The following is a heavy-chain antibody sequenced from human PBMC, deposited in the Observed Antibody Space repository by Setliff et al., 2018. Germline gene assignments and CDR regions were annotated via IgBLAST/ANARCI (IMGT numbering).Heavy chain of an antibody. Sequence: NPGGSLRLSCTASGLTFADAWMSWVRQAPGKGLEWVARVRSKADGGTADFAAPVKGRFTISRDDSKNTMSLQMNSLKTEDTAVYFCATRLGDFWGQGTLVTVSS. V-gene: IGHV3-15*01. CDR2: VRSKADGGTA. CDR1: GLTFADAW. CDR3: ATRLGDF. J-gene: IGHJ4*02.